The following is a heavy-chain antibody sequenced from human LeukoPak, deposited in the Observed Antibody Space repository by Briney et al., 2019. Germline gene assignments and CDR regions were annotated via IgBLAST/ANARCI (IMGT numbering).Heavy chain of an antibody. CDR1: GFIFGEYG. CDR3: TRGYGDPQQDDY. Sequence: GGSLRLSCTTSGFIFGEYGMSWVRQAPGKGLEWVGFIRGKGYGGTIEYAASVKGRFTISRDDSKSIVYLQMNSLKSEDTAVYYCTRGYGDPQQDDYWGQGTLVTVSS. V-gene: IGHV3-49*04. D-gene: IGHD4-17*01. J-gene: IGHJ4*02. CDR2: IRGKGYGGTI.